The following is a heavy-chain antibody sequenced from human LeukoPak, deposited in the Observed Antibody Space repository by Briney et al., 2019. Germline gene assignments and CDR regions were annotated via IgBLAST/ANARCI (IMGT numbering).Heavy chain of an antibody. Sequence: ASVTVSCTVSGYTLTELSMHWVRQAPGKGLEWMGGFDPEDGETIYAQKFQGRVTMAEDTSTDTAYMELSSLRSEDTAVYYCATGSYGQGSLDYWGQGTLVTVSS. D-gene: IGHD1-26*01. J-gene: IGHJ4*02. CDR1: GYTLTELS. V-gene: IGHV1-24*01. CDR2: FDPEDGET. CDR3: ATGSYGQGSLDY.